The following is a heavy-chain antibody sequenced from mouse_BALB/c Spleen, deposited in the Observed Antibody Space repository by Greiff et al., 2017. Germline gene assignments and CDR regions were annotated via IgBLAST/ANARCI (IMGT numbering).Heavy chain of an antibody. Sequence: QVQLKESGPELVKPGASVKISCKASCYAFSSSWMNWVKQRPGQGLEWIGRIYPGDGDTNYNGKFKGKATLTADKSSSTAYMQLSSLTSVDSAVYFCARGPYYYAMDYWGQGTSVTVSS. V-gene: IGHV1-82*01. CDR1: CYAFSSSW. CDR2: IYPGDGDT. CDR3: ARGPYYYAMDY. J-gene: IGHJ4*01.